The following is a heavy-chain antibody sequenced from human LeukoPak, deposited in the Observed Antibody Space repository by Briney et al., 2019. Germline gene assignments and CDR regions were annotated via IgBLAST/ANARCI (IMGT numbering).Heavy chain of an antibody. D-gene: IGHD3-16*01. J-gene: IGHJ4*02. V-gene: IGHV3-33*01. CDR3: TRQRRGTYYAFDS. CDR1: GFTFSSYG. CDR2: IWYDGSNK. Sequence: GGSLRLSCAASGFTFSSYGMHWVRQAPGKGLEWVAVIWYDGSNKYYADSVKGRFTISRDKAKNSVALQLNSLRAEDTAVYYCTRQRRGTYYAFDSWGQGTLVTVSS.